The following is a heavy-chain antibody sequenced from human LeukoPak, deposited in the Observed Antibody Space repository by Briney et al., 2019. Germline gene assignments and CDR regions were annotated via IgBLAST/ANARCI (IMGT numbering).Heavy chain of an antibody. D-gene: IGHD5-12*01. J-gene: IGHJ4*02. CDR1: GYTFTCYY. CDR2: INPNSGGT. V-gene: IGHV1-2*06. CDR3: ARSDYERSTFDY. Sequence: GASVKVSCKASGYTFTCYYMHWVRQAPGQGLEWMGRINPNSGGTNYAQKFQGRVTMTRDTSIGTAYMELSRLRSDDTAVYYCARSDYERSTFDYWGQGTLVTVSS.